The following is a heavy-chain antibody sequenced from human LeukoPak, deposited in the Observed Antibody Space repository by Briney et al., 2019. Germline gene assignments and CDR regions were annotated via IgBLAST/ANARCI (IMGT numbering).Heavy chain of an antibody. V-gene: IGHV3-23*01. Sequence: PGGSLRLSCAASVFTFNSYVMSWVRQAPGKGLEWGSAIGGSSGRTYYADSVRGRFTISRDNSKNTVNLQLNSLRGEDTAVYYCAKDLVSGDWYWRGFDSWGQGTLVTVSS. CDR3: AKDLVSGDWYWRGFDS. D-gene: IGHD6-19*01. J-gene: IGHJ4*02. CDR2: IGGSSGRT. CDR1: VFTFNSYV.